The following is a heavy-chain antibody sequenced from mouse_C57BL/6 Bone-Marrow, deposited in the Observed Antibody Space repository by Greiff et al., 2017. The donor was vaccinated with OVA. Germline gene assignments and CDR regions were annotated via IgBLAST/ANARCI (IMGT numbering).Heavy chain of an antibody. J-gene: IGHJ4*01. Sequence: QVQLQQSGAELVKPGASVKISCKASGYAFSSYWMNWVKQRPGKGLEWIGQIYPGDGDTNYNGKFKGKATLTADKSSSTAYMQLSSLTSEDAAVYFCARSYYDYDGAMDYWGQGTAVTVSS. D-gene: IGHD2-4*01. CDR3: ARSYYDYDGAMDY. CDR1: GYAFSSYW. CDR2: IYPGDGDT. V-gene: IGHV1-80*01.